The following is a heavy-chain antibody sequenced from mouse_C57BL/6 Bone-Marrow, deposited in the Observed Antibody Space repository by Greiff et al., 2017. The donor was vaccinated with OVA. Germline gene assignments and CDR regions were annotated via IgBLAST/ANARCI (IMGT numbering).Heavy chain of an antibody. CDR2: ISNGGGST. Sequence: EVKLMESGGGLVQPGGSLKLSCAASGFTFSDYYMYWVRQTPEKRLEWVAYISNGGGSTYYPDTVKGRFTISRDNAKNTLYLQMSRLKSEDTAMYYCARPSITTVVADAMDYWGQGTSVTVSS. CDR1: GFTFSDYY. V-gene: IGHV5-12*01. CDR3: ARPSITTVVADAMDY. J-gene: IGHJ4*01. D-gene: IGHD1-1*01.